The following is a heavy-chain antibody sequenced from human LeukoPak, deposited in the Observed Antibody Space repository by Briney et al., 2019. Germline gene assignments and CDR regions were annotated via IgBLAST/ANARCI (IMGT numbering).Heavy chain of an antibody. J-gene: IGHJ2*01. CDR2: ISWNSGSI. D-gene: IGHD1-1*01. Sequence: GGSLRLSCAASGFTFDDYAMHWVRQAPGKGLEWVSGISWNSGSIGYADSVKGRFTISGDNAKNSLYLQMNSLRAEDTALYYCAKDIERTAYWYFDLWGRGTPVTVSS. V-gene: IGHV3-9*01. CDR1: GFTFDDYA. CDR3: AKDIERTAYWYFDL.